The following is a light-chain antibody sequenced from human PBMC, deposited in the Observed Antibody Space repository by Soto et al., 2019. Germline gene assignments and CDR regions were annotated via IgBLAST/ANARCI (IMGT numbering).Light chain of an antibody. J-gene: IGKJ1*01. CDR2: ASS. CDR3: QQSYSTPRT. V-gene: IGKV1-39*01. Sequence: DIQMTQSPSSLSASVGDRVTITCRASQSISSYLNWYQQKPRKAPKLLIYASSSLQSGVPSRFSGSGSGTDFPLTISSLQPDDFANYYCQQSYSTPRTFGQGTKVEIK. CDR1: QSISSY.